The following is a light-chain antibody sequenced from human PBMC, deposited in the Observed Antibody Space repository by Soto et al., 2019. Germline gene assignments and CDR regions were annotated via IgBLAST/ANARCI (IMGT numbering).Light chain of an antibody. CDR3: CSYGGSSNYVV. V-gene: IGLV2-23*02. J-gene: IGLJ2*01. CDR2: EVN. Sequence: QSALTQPASVSGSPGQSITISCTGTSSDVGSYNLVSWYQQHPGKVPKLMIYEVNKRPSGVSPRFSGSKSDNTASLTISGLQAEDEAEYFCCSYGGSSNYVVFGGVTKLTVL. CDR1: SSDVGSYNL.